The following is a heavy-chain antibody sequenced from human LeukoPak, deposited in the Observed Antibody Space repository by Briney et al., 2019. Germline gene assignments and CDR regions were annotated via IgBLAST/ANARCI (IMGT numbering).Heavy chain of an antibody. CDR3: ARAGTGVLWFGEPY. CDR2: ISYDGSNK. CDR1: GFTFSSYA. V-gene: IGHV3-30-3*01. J-gene: IGHJ4*02. D-gene: IGHD3-10*01. Sequence: GGSLRLSCAASGFTFSSYAMHWVRQAPGKGLEWVAVISYDGSNKYYADSVKGRFTISRDNSKNTLYLQMNSLRAEDTAVYYRARAGTGVLWFGEPYWGQGTLVTVSS.